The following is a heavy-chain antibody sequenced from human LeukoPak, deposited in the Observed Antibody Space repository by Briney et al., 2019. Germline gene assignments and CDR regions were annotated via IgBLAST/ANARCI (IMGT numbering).Heavy chain of an antibody. Sequence: GGSLRLSCAASGFTFSSYAMSWVRQAPGKGLEWVSAISGSGGSTYYADSVKGRFTISRDNSKNTLYLQMNSLRAEDTAVYYSAKDIKVVPAAIDYWGQGTLVTVSS. D-gene: IGHD2-2*02. CDR3: AKDIKVVPAAIDY. CDR2: ISGSGGST. V-gene: IGHV3-23*01. J-gene: IGHJ4*02. CDR1: GFTFSSYA.